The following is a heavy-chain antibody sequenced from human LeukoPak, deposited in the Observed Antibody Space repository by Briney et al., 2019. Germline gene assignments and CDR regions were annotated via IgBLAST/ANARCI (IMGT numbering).Heavy chain of an antibody. Sequence: PSETLSLTCTVSGGSISSYYWSWIRQPAGKGLEWSGRIYTSGSTNYNPSLKSRVTMSVDTSKNQFSLKLSSVTAADTAVYYCARDSVEDYYGSGSYNWFDPWGQGTLVTVSS. D-gene: IGHD3-10*01. CDR2: IYTSGST. V-gene: IGHV4-4*07. CDR3: ARDSVEDYYGSGSYNWFDP. CDR1: GGSISSYY. J-gene: IGHJ5*02.